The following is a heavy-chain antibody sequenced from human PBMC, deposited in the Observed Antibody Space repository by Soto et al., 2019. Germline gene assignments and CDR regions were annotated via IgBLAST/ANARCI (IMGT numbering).Heavy chain of an antibody. J-gene: IGHJ4*02. CDR2: IYYSGST. Sequence: QVQLQESGPGLVKPSETLSLTCTVSGGSISSYYWSWIRQPPGKGLEWIGYIYYSGSTNYNPSLKSRVTISVDTSKNQCSLKLSSVTAADTAVYYCARLQRDYYDSSGYGFVDYWGQGTLVTVSS. CDR1: GGSISSYY. D-gene: IGHD3-22*01. CDR3: ARLQRDYYDSSGYGFVDY. V-gene: IGHV4-59*01.